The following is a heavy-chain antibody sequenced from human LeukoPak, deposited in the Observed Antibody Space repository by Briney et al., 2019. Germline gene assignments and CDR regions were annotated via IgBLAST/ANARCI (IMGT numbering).Heavy chain of an antibody. V-gene: IGHV3-9*03. Sequence: GGSLRLSCAASGFTFDDYAMHWVRQAPGKGLEWVSGISWNSGSIGYADSVKGRFTISRDNAKNSLYLQMNSLRAEDMALYYCAKSSDCSGGSCTNYFDYWGQGTLVTVSS. CDR3: AKSSDCSGGSCTNYFDY. CDR2: ISWNSGSI. J-gene: IGHJ4*02. D-gene: IGHD2-15*01. CDR1: GFTFDDYA.